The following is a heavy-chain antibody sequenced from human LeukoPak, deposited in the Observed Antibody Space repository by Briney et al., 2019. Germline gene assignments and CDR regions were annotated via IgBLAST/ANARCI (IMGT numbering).Heavy chain of an antibody. CDR3: ARRTETFTDY. J-gene: IGHJ4*02. CDR2: IYYSGST. Sequence: SETLSLTCTVSGGSISSSSYYWGWIRQPPGKGLEWIGSIYYSGSTYYNPSLKSRVTISVDTSKNQFSLKLSSVTAADTAVYYCARRTETFTDYWGQGTLVTVSP. V-gene: IGHV4-39*01. CDR1: GGSISSSSYY. D-gene: IGHD2-2*01.